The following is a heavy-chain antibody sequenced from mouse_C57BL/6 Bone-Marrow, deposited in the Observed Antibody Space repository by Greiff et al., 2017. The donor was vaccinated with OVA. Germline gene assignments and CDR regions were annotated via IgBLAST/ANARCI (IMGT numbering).Heavy chain of an antibody. D-gene: IGHD1-1*01. V-gene: IGHV1-64*01. CDR2: IHPNSGST. Sequence: QVQLQQPGAELVKPGASVKLSCKASGYTFTSYWMHWVKQRPGQGLEWIGMIHPNSGSTNYNEKFKSKATLTVDKSSSTAYMQLSSLTSEDSAVYYCAGSGYYYGSPLDYWGQGTTLTVSS. J-gene: IGHJ2*01. CDR3: AGSGYYYGSPLDY. CDR1: GYTFTSYW.